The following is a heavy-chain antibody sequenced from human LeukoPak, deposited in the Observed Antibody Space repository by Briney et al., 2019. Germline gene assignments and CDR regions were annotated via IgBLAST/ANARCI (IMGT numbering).Heavy chain of an antibody. J-gene: IGHJ4*02. CDR2: IKEDGSEK. CDR3: AKVPRGAGTPSGY. Sequence: GGSLRLSCAASGFTFGSSWMGWVRQAPGKGLEWVAYIKEDGSEKDYVDSVKGRFTISRDNSKNTLYLQMNSLRAEDTAVYYCAKVPRGAGTPSGYWGQGTLVTVSS. CDR1: GFTFGSSW. D-gene: IGHD3-3*01. V-gene: IGHV3-7*03.